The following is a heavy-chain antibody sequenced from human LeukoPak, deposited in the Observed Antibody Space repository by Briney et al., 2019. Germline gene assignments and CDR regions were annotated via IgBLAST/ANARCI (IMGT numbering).Heavy chain of an antibody. CDR3: ARGRFTMVRRVRSYYMDV. V-gene: IGHV1-46*01. Sequence: ASVKVSCKASGYTFTNYYMHWVRQAPGQGLEWMGIINPSGGSTSYAQKFQGRVTMTRDRSTSTVYMELSSLRSEDTAVYYCARGRFTMVRRVRSYYMDVWGKGTTVTVSS. J-gene: IGHJ6*03. CDR2: INPSGGST. D-gene: IGHD3-10*01. CDR1: GYTFTNYY.